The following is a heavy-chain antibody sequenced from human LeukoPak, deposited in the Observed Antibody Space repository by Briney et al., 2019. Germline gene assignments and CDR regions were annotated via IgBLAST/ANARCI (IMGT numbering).Heavy chain of an antibody. CDR1: GSTFTSYD. J-gene: IGHJ4*02. CDR2: MNHNSGNT. CDR3: ARGLGVGYYGSGSYQN. D-gene: IGHD3-10*01. V-gene: IGHV1-8*01. Sequence: ASVTVSCTAAGSTFTSYDNNWVRQPTGQGLEWKGWMNHNSGNTDYAQKFQSRVTMNRNTSISTAYMELSRLRSENTDVYYCARGLGVGYYGSGSYQNWGQGTLVTVSS.